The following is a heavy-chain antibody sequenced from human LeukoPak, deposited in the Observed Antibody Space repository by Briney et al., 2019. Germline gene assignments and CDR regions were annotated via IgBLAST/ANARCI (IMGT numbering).Heavy chain of an antibody. CDR2: IYSGDNT. CDR1: GFPVSSNY. D-gene: IGHD3-10*01. V-gene: IGHV3-66*02. J-gene: IGHJ4*02. CDR3: ARGGFGGGYFDD. Sequence: TGGSLRLSCAASGFPVSSNYMNWVRQAPGKGLEWVSIIYSGDNTYYADSVKGRFTISRDNSKHTSHLKINSVVAEDRAVYYCARGGFGGGYFDDWGQGTLVTVSS.